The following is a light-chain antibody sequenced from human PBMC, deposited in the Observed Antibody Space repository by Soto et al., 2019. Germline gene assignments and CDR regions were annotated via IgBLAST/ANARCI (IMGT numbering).Light chain of an antibody. Sequence: QSALTQPRSVSGSPGQSVTISYTGTSSDVGGYNYVSWYQQLPGKAPKLMIYDVTKRPSGVPDRFSGSKSGNTASLTISGLQAEDEADYYCCSYAGSYTLVFGGGTKLTVL. CDR1: SSDVGGYNY. J-gene: IGLJ2*01. V-gene: IGLV2-11*01. CDR2: DVT. CDR3: CSYAGSYTLV.